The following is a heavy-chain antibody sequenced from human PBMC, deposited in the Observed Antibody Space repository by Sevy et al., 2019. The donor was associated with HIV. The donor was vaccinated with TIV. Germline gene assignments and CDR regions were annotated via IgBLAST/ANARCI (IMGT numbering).Heavy chain of an antibody. CDR2: ISGSGGST. J-gene: IGHJ5*02. CDR1: GFTFSSYA. D-gene: IGHD3-22*01. Sequence: GESLKISCAASGFTFSSYAMSWVRQAPGKGLEWVSAISGSGGSTYYADSVKGRFTISRDNSKNTRYLQMNSLRAEDTAVYYCAKGHYYDTPDWFDPWGQGTLVTVSS. V-gene: IGHV3-23*01. CDR3: AKGHYYDTPDWFDP.